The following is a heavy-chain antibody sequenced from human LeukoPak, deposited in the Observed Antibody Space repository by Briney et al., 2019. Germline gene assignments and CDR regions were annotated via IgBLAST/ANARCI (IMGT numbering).Heavy chain of an antibody. J-gene: IGHJ5*02. CDR3: ARHVRAAAGGWFDP. CDR1: GGSISSYY. D-gene: IGHD6-13*01. CDR2: IYYSGST. Sequence: SETLSLTCTVSGGSISSYYWSWIRQPPGKGLEWIGYIYYSGSTNYNPSLKSRVTISVDTSKNQFSLKLSSVTAADTAVYYCARHVRAAAGGWFDPWGQGTLVTVSS. V-gene: IGHV4-59*08.